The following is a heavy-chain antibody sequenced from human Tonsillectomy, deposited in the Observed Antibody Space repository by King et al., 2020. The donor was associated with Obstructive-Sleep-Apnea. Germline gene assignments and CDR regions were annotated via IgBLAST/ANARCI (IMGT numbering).Heavy chain of an antibody. CDR3: ARDRAAAGFDP. V-gene: IGHV4-30-2*01. CDR2: IYHSGTT. D-gene: IGHD6-13*01. J-gene: IGHJ5*02. Sequence: LQLQESGSGLVKPSQTLSLTCAVSGGSINSGGYSWSWIRQPPGKGLEWIGYIYHSGTTYYNPSLKSRGTISVDRSKNQFSLNLSSVTAADTAVYYCARDRAAAGFDPWGQGTLVTVSS. CDR1: GGSINSGGYS.